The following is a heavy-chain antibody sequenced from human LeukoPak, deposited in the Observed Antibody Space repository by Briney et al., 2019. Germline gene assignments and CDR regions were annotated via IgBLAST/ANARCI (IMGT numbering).Heavy chain of an antibody. CDR1: GFDFSDYS. D-gene: IGHD6-19*01. J-gene: IGHJ4*02. CDR2: ISFDGATI. V-gene: IGHV3-64*04. CDR3: AKAVSGWELDY. Sequence: GGSLRLSCTASGFDFSDYSIHWVRQPPGMGLEYISAISFDGATIYHADSVKGRFTISRDNSKNTLYLQMNSLRDEDTAVYYCAKAVSGWELDYWGEGTLVTVSS.